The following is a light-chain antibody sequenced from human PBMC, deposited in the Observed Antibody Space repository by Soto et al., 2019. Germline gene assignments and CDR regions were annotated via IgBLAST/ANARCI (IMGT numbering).Light chain of an antibody. CDR1: ISDVGGYDS. J-gene: IGLJ3*02. Sequence: QSVLTQPASVSGSPGQSLTISCTGTISDVGGYDSVSWYQQYSGKAPKFIIYDVNSRPSGVSDRFSGSKSGNTASLTISGRQAEDEADYYCSSYTSSSTVVFGGGTKLTVL. CDR3: SSYTSSSTVV. CDR2: DVN. V-gene: IGLV2-14*01.